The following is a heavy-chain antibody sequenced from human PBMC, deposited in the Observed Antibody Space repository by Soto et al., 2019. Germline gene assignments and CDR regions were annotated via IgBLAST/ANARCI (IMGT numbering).Heavy chain of an antibody. J-gene: IGHJ4*02. Sequence: GGSLRLSCEVSGFTFSAYGMHWVRQAPGKGLEWVAAISHDGTNKNYGDSVKGRFTISRDNSKKTLYLQMNSLRPEDTALYYCAKSPGMYYYDSSGYYHYDYWGQGTLVTVSS. D-gene: IGHD3-22*01. V-gene: IGHV3-30*18. CDR1: GFTFSAYG. CDR2: ISHDGTNK. CDR3: AKSPGMYYYDSSGYYHYDY.